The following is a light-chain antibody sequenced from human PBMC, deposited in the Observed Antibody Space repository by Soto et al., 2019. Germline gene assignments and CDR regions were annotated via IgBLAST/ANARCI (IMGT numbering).Light chain of an antibody. Sequence: EIVKNRSPATLSVSLGERATLYCRGSQSVRTTLAWYHQKPVQAARLIIFSAXTRATGIAERLSGSVSGKEFALIISSMQSEYLAVYYCQQYNNWPIRTVGQGTRLEI. V-gene: IGKV3-15*01. CDR1: QSVRTT. J-gene: IGKJ5*01. CDR2: SAX. CDR3: QQYNNWPIRT.